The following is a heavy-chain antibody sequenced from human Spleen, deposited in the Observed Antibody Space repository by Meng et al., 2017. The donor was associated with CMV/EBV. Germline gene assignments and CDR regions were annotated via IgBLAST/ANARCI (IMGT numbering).Heavy chain of an antibody. CDR3: AKIVHQFDISLDE. CDR1: GFTFSGYG. Sequence: GGSLRLSCAASGFTFSGYGMHWVRQAPGKGLEWMAFIRFDGSITAYADFVKGRFTISRDNSKNTLYLQMNRLRDEDTAVYYCAKIVHQFDISLDEWGQGTLVTVSS. CDR2: IRFDGSIT. D-gene: IGHD3-22*01. J-gene: IGHJ4*02. V-gene: IGHV3-30*02.